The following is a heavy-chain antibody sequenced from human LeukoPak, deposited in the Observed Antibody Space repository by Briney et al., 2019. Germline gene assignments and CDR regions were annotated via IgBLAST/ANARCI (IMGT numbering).Heavy chain of an antibody. V-gene: IGHV1-2*02. J-gene: IGHJ3*02. D-gene: IGHD1-26*01. CDR1: GYTFTGYY. CDR2: INPNNGGT. CDR3: ARAYSGSANNAFNI. Sequence: ASVKVSCKASGYTFTGYYMHWVRQAPGQGLEWMGWINPNNGGTNYAQKFQGRVAMTRDTSISTAYMELSRLRSDDTAVYYRARAYSGSANNAFNIWGQGTMVTVSS.